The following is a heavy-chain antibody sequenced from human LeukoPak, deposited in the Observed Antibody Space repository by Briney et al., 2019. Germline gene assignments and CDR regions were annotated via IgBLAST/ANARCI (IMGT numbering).Heavy chain of an antibody. CDR1: GFTFSSYS. J-gene: IGHJ6*03. D-gene: IGHD4-17*01. CDR2: ISSSSSTI. V-gene: IGHV3-48*01. Sequence: GGSLRLSCAASGFTFSSYSMNWVRQAPGKGLEWVSYISSSSSTIYYADSVKGRFTISRDNAKNSLYLQMNSLRAEDTAVYYCARRLRGTSNYYYYYMDVWGKGTTVTVSS. CDR3: ARRLRGTSNYYYYYMDV.